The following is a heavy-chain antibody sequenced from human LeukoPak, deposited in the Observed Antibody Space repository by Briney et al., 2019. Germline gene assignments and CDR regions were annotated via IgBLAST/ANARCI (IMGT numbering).Heavy chain of an antibody. CDR1: GFSLSTSRMR. CDR2: IDWDDDK. D-gene: IGHD3-16*01. CDR3: GRTQLGFLDY. Sequence: SGPTLVNPTQTLTLTCTVSGFSLSTSRMRVSWIRQPSGTALEWLARIDWDDDKFYNTSLKTRLTISKDTSKNQVVLTMTNMDPVDTATYCCGRTQLGFLDYWGQGTLVTVSS. J-gene: IGHJ4*02. V-gene: IGHV2-70*04.